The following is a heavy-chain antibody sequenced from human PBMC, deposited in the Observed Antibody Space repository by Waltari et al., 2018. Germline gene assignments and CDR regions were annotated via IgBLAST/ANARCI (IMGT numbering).Heavy chain of an antibody. D-gene: IGHD1-1*01. Sequence: QVQLQESGPGLVKPSETLSPTCTVSDYSVRSAYYWAWIRQAPGKGLEWIGSIYDSGSTYYIPSLKSRVTISVDPSKNQFSLQLTSVTAADTAVYYCARGGTGTRYYYMDVWGKGTTVTISS. J-gene: IGHJ6*03. CDR1: DYSVRSAYY. CDR3: ARGGTGTRYYYMDV. CDR2: IYDSGST. V-gene: IGHV4-38-2*02.